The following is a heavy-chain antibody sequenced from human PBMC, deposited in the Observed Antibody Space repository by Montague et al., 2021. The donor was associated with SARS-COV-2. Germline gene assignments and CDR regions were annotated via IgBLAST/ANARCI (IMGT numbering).Heavy chain of an antibody. Sequence: CAISGDSVSSNSAAWNWIRQSPSRGLEWLGRTYYRSKWYNDYALXVKSRITINPDTSKNQFSLKLSSVTAADTAVYYCARVGRQQLVRLSGMDVWGQGTTVTVSS. CDR1: GDSVSSNSAA. CDR3: ARVGRQQLVRLSGMDV. V-gene: IGHV6-1*01. J-gene: IGHJ6*02. CDR2: TYYRSKWYN. D-gene: IGHD6-13*01.